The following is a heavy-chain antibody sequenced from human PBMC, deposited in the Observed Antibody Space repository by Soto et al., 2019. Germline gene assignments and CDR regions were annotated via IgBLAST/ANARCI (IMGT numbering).Heavy chain of an antibody. V-gene: IGHV3-7*01. Sequence: EVQLVESGGGLVQPGGSLRLTCVASGFTFNTYWMSWVRQSPGKGLEWVANIKQEGSAINYLDSLRGRFTIARDNGKNSLYLQMNSLRAEDAAVYYCATVRPRSNWVYFDYWGQVILVAVSS. CDR3: ATVRPRSNWVYFDY. CDR1: GFTFNTYW. D-gene: IGHD4-4*01. CDR2: IKQEGSAI. J-gene: IGHJ4*02.